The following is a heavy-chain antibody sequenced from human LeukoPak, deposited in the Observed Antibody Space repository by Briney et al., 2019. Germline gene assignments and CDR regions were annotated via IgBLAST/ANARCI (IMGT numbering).Heavy chain of an antibody. J-gene: IGHJ4*02. Sequence: SVRVSCKASGGTFSSYTISWVRQAPGQGLEWMGRIIPILGIANYAQKFQGRVTITADKSTSTAYMELSSLRSEDTAVYYCARASNWGSFDYWGQGTLVTVSS. CDR1: GGTFSSYT. CDR2: IIPILGIA. CDR3: ARASNWGSFDY. V-gene: IGHV1-69*02. D-gene: IGHD7-27*01.